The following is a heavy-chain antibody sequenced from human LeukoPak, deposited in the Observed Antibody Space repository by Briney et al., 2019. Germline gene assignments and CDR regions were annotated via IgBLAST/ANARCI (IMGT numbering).Heavy chain of an antibody. J-gene: IGHJ4*02. D-gene: IGHD6-13*01. CDR3: ARDRSRIYDFEY. V-gene: IGHV4-4*07. Sequence: SETLSLTCTVSGGSISSNYWSWIRQPAGKGLEWIGRIYTSGNTNYSPSLKSRVTMSVDTSKNQFSLKLSSVTAADTAVYYCARDRSRIYDFEYWGQGTLVTVSS. CDR1: GGSISSNY. CDR2: IYTSGNT.